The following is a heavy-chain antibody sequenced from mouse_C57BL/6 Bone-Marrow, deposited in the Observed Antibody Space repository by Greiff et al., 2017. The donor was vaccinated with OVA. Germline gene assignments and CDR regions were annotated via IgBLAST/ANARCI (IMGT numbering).Heavy chain of an antibody. CDR1: GYTFTSYG. Sequence: VQLQQSGAELARPGASVKLSCKASGYTFTSYGISWVKQRTGQGLEWIGEIYPRSGNTYYNEKFKGKATLTADKYSSTAYMELRSLTSEDSAVYFCARRGTTVVDYWGKGTTLTVSS. J-gene: IGHJ2*01. CDR3: ARRGTTVVDY. D-gene: IGHD1-1*01. CDR2: IYPRSGNT. V-gene: IGHV1-81*01.